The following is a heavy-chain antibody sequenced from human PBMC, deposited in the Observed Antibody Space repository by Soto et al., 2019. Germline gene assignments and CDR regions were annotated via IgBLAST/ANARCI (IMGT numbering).Heavy chain of an antibody. J-gene: IGHJ6*03. CDR3: ARGLFCSGGRCYYYMDV. CDR1: GGSFSGYY. Sequence: SETLSLTCAVYGGSFSGYYWSWIRQPPGKGLEWIGEINHSGSTNYNPSLKSRVTISVDTSKNQFSLKLSSVTAADTAVYYCARGLFCSGGRCYYYMDVWGKGTTVAVSS. D-gene: IGHD2-15*01. V-gene: IGHV4-34*01. CDR2: INHSGST.